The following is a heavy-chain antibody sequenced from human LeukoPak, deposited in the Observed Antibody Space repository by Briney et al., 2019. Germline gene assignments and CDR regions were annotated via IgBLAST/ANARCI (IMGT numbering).Heavy chain of an antibody. Sequence: ASVKVSCKASGYTFTCYYMHWVRQAPGQGLEWMGWINPNSGGTNYGQLCQGRVTMIRDRSIGPAYMELDRLGSGDPAVIYCASFKHTAGPGFDYWAQGTLVTVSS. J-gene: IGHJ4*02. CDR1: GYTFTCYY. V-gene: IGHV1-2*02. CDR3: ASFKHTAGPGFDY. D-gene: IGHD1-14*01. CDR2: INPNSGGT.